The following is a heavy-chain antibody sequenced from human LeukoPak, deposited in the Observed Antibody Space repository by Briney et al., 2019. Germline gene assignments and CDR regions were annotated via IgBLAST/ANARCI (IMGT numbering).Heavy chain of an antibody. Sequence: SETLSLTCAVYGGSFSGYYWSWIRQPPGKGLEWIGEINHSGSTNYNPSLKSRVTISVDTSKNQFSLKLSSVTAADTAVYYCARAMVRGVISPYYYYGMDVWGQGTTVTVSS. CDR3: ARAMVRGVISPYYYYGMDV. D-gene: IGHD3-10*01. CDR1: GGSFSGYY. CDR2: INHSGST. V-gene: IGHV4-34*01. J-gene: IGHJ6*02.